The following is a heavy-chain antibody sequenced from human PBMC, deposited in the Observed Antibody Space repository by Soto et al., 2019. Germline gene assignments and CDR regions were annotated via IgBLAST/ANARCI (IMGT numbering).Heavy chain of an antibody. Sequence: GSVKVSCKASGYAFTGYYIHWVLEAPGQGLEWMGWINPNSGGTNYAQKFQGWVTMTRDTSISTAYMDLSRLTSDDTAVYYCASGKKQQLDGALDYWGQGTLVTVSS. J-gene: IGHJ4*02. D-gene: IGHD6-13*01. CDR2: INPNSGGT. CDR3: ASGKKQQLDGALDY. V-gene: IGHV1-2*04. CDR1: GYAFTGYY.